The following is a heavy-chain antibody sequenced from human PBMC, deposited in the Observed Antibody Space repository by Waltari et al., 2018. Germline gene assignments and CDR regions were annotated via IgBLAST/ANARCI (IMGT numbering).Heavy chain of an antibody. V-gene: IGHV4-59*01. Sequence: QVQLQESGPGLVKPSETLSITSTVSGGSFSSYYWSWLRTPPGQGLEWIGYIYYSGSTNYNASLKSRVTISVDTSKKQFSLKLSSVTAADTAVYYCAMGRYYYDSSGYSLSYYYYYYGMDVWGQGTTVTVSS. D-gene: IGHD3-22*01. J-gene: IGHJ6*02. CDR1: GGSFSSYY. CDR3: AMGRYYYDSSGYSLSYYYYYYGMDV. CDR2: IYYSGST.